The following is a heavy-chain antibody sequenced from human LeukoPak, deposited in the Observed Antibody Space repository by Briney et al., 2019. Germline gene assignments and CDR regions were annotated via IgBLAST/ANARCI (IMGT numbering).Heavy chain of an antibody. Sequence: ASVKVSCKASGYTFTSYGISWVRQAPGQGLEWMGWISAYNGNTNYAQKPQGRVTMTTDTSTSTAYMELRSLRSDDTAVYYCARVLPAIVLMVYASNWFDPWGQGTLVAVSS. CDR3: ARVLPAIVLMVYASNWFDP. J-gene: IGHJ5*02. CDR1: GYTFTSYG. CDR2: ISAYNGNT. V-gene: IGHV1-18*01. D-gene: IGHD2-8*01.